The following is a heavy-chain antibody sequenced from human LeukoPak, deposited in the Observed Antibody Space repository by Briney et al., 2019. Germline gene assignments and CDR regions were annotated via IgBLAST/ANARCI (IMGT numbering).Heavy chain of an antibody. D-gene: IGHD3-10*01. J-gene: IGHJ5*02. CDR1: SGSINGYY. CDR3: ARVRYASGSYSFWFDP. Sequence: PSETLSLTCTVSSGSINGYYWSWIRQPPGQGLEWIGYVSYSGSTNYNPSLQSRVTISIGTSKNQFSLKLNSVTAADTAVYYCARVRYASGSYSFWFDPWGQGTLVTVSS. V-gene: IGHV4-59*01. CDR2: VSYSGST.